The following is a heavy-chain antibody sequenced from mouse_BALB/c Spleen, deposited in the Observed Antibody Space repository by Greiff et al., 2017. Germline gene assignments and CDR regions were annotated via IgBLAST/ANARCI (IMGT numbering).Heavy chain of an antibody. CDR2: ISTYYGDA. Sequence: QVQLQQSGAELVRPGVSVKISCKGSGYTFTDYAMHWVKQSHAKSLEWIGVISTYYGDASYNQKFKGKATMTVDKSSSTAYMELARLTSEDSAIYYCARSHGSRYFDVWGAGTTVTVSS. J-gene: IGHJ1*01. CDR1: GYTFTDYA. V-gene: IGHV1S137*01. D-gene: IGHD1-1*01. CDR3: ARSHGSRYFDV.